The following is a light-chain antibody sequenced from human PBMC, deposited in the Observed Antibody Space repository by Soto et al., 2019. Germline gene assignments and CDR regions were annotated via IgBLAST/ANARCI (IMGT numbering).Light chain of an antibody. J-gene: IGLJ1*01. CDR2: GDN. Sequence: NFMLTQPHSVSESPGKTVTISCTGSSGSIASNYVQWYQQRPGSAPTTVIYGDNQRPSGVPDRFSGSIDSSSNSASLTISGLKTEDEADYYCQSYDSSSLYVFGTGTKVTVL. CDR1: SGSIASNY. V-gene: IGLV6-57*02. CDR3: QSYDSSSLYV.